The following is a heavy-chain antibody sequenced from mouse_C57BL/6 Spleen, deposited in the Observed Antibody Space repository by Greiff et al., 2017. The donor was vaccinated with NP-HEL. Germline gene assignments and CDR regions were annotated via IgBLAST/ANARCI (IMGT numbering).Heavy chain of an antibody. V-gene: IGHV5-6*01. D-gene: IGHD2-4*01. CDR3: ARQGDYDGGGEDY. J-gene: IGHJ2*01. Sequence: EVKLVESGGDLVKPGGSLKLSCAASGFTFSSYGMSWVRQTPDKRLEWVATISSGGSYTYYPDSVKGRFTISRDNAKNTLYLQMSSLKSEDTATEYCARQGDYDGGGEDYWGQGTTLTVSS. CDR2: ISSGGSYT. CDR1: GFTFSSYG.